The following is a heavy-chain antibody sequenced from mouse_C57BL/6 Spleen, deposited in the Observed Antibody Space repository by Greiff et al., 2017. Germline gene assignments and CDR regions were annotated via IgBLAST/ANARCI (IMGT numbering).Heavy chain of an antibody. Sequence: EVKLVESGPGMVKPSQSLSLTCTVTGYSITSGYDWHWIRHFPGNKLEWMGYISYSGSTNYNPSLKSRISITHDTSKNHFFLKLNSVTTEDTATYYCARDLYSNPFAYWGQGTLVTVSA. D-gene: IGHD2-5*01. CDR2: ISYSGST. CDR3: ARDLYSNPFAY. J-gene: IGHJ3*01. V-gene: IGHV3-1*01. CDR1: GYSITSGYD.